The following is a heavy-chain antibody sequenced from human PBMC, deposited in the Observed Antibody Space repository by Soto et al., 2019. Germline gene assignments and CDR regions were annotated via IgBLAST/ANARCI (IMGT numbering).Heavy chain of an antibody. CDR3: ARSMDYYYGRGSGNGHGV. CDR2: INPKFGDT. CDR1: GYTFTAYH. Sequence: QVRLVQSGAEVKEPGDSVRVSCEASGYTFTAYHIHWVRQAPGQGLEWMVWINPKFGDTGYAQDCQGRVSMTSATSISTVYMALSRLTSDDTAIYYCARSMDYYYGRGSGNGHGVWGQGTTVTVFS. V-gene: IGHV1-2*02. D-gene: IGHD3-10*02. J-gene: IGHJ6*02.